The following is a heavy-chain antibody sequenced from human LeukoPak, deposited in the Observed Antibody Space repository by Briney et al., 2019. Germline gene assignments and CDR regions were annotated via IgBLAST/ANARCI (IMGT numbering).Heavy chain of an antibody. CDR2: ISGSGGST. Sequence: GGSLRHSCAAAGFTFSSNAMSWVRQPPGKGLEWVSGISGSGGSTYYADSVKGRFTISRDKSKNTLYLQMNSLRVEDTAVYYCAKLESPYNYYGMDVWGQGTTVTVS. D-gene: IGHD3-3*01. V-gene: IGHV3-23*01. CDR1: GFTFSSNA. J-gene: IGHJ6*02. CDR3: AKLESPYNYYGMDV.